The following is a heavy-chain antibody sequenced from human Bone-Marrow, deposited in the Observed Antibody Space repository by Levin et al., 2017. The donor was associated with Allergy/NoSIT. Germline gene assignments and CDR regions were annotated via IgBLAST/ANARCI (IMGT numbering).Heavy chain of an antibody. Sequence: SLKISCAASGFTFDDFAMHWVRQVPGKGLEWVSGINWNRGIIGYADSVKDRFTIPRDNARNSLFLQMNSLGPEDTALYYCAKGLNWGSPNTFDDWGQGTLVTVSS. CDR2: INWNRGII. V-gene: IGHV3-9*01. J-gene: IGHJ4*02. CDR3: AKGLNWGSPNTFDD. D-gene: IGHD7-27*01. CDR1: GFTFDDFA.